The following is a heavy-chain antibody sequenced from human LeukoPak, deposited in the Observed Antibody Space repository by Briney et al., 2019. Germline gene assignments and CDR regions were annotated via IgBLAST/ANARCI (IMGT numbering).Heavy chain of an antibody. CDR3: AKGQYSSSWYYFDY. V-gene: IGHV3-9*01. CDR1: GFTFDDYA. D-gene: IGHD6-13*01. CDR2: ISWNSGSI. J-gene: IGHJ4*02. Sequence: SLRLSCAASGFTFDDYAMHWVRQAPGKGLEWVSGISWNSGSIGYADSVKGRFTISRDNSKNTLYLQMNSLRAEDTAVYYCAKGQYSSSWYYFDYWGQGTLVTVSS.